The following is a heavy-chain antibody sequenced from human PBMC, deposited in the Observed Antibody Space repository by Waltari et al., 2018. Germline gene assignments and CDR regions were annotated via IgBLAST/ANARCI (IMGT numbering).Heavy chain of an antibody. CDR2: IYSRGNI. CDR3: ARHSPGSTWFDP. D-gene: IGHD7-27*01. CDR1: SGPNTSPDYY. V-gene: IGHV4-39*01. J-gene: IGHJ5*02. Sequence: QLQLQESGPGLVKPSETLSLTCSLPSGPNTSPDYYWDWIRQSPGKVLEWIGNIYSRGNIHYNPSLGSRVTMSLDSSNNQFSLELRSVTAADTAVYYCARHSPGSTWFDPWGQGTLVTVSS.